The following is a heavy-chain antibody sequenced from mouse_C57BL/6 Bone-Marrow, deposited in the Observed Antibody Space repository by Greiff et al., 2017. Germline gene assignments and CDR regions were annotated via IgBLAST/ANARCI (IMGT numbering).Heavy chain of an antibody. Sequence: EVKLMESGPGLVKPSQSLSLTCSVTGYSITSGYYWNWIRQFPGNKLEWMGYISYDGSNNYNPSLKNRISITRDTSKNKFFLKLNSVTTEDTATYYCARINYCGSSRYFDVWGTGTTVTVSS. CDR1: GYSITSGYY. CDR2: ISYDGSN. V-gene: IGHV3-6*01. J-gene: IGHJ1*03. CDR3: ARINYCGSSRYFDV. D-gene: IGHD1-1*01.